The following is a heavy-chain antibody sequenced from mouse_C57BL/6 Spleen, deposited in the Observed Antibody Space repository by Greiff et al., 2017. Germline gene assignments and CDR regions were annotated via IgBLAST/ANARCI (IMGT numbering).Heavy chain of an antibody. CDR3: AREDTTVVAYYYAMDD. Sequence: VQLQQSGPELVKPGASVKISCKASGYAFSSSWMNWVKQRPGQGLEWIGRIYPGDGDTNYNGKFQGKATLTADKYYSTAYMQLSSLTSEDAAVYFCAREDTTVVAYYYAMDDWGQGTSVTVSS. D-gene: IGHD1-1*01. V-gene: IGHV1-82*01. CDR1: GYAFSSSW. CDR2: IYPGDGDT. J-gene: IGHJ4*01.